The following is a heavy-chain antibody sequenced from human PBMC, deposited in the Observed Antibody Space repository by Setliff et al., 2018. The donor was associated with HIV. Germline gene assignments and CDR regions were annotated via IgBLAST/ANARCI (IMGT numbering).Heavy chain of an antibody. V-gene: IGHV4-39*07. CDR1: GGSISSSNYY. CDR2: IYYSGST. D-gene: IGHD6-13*01. Sequence: SETLSLTCTVSGGSISSSNYYWGWIRQPPGKGLEWIGSIYYSGSTYKPSLKSRVTISVDTSKNQFSLKLSSVTAADTAVYYCARSGYSSSWGAFDIWGQGTMVTVSS. J-gene: IGHJ3*02. CDR3: ARSGYSSSWGAFDI.